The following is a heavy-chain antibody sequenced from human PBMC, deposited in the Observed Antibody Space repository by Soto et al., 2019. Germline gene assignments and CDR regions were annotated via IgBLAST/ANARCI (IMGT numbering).Heavy chain of an antibody. CDR2: ISTYNGNK. CDR1: VYTFTTYG. J-gene: IGHJ4*02. CDR3: ATGPKDYYDNSGESFLDY. D-gene: IGHD3-22*01. Sequence: QVQLVQSGAEVKKPGASVKVSCKASVYTFTTYGMSWVRQTPGQVLDWMGWISTYNGNKKYSERLQSRVTMNKDSTTRTAYMELRSLRSDDKAVYYCATGPKDYYDNSGESFLDYWGQGTLVTVSS. V-gene: IGHV1-18*01.